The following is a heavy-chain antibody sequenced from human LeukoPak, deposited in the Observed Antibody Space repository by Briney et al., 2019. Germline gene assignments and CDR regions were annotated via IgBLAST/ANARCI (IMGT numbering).Heavy chain of an antibody. Sequence: PGGSLRLSCAASGFTFDDYAMHWVRQAPGKGLEWVSGISWNSGSIGYADSVKGRFTISRDNAKNSLYLQMNSLRAEDTALYYCAKEGRSGSYWLWFDPWGQGTLVTVSS. CDR3: AKEGRSGSYWLWFDP. D-gene: IGHD1-26*01. V-gene: IGHV3-9*01. J-gene: IGHJ5*02. CDR1: GFTFDDYA. CDR2: ISWNSGSI.